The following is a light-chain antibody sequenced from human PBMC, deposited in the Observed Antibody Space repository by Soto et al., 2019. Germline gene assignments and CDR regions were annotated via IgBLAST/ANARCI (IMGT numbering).Light chain of an antibody. CDR2: KVS. CDR1: QSPEYSDGNTY. CDR3: LQGTHWPYT. V-gene: IGKV2-30*01. Sequence: DVVMTQSPLSLPVTLGQPASISCRSSQSPEYSDGNTYLNWFQQRPGQSPRRLIYKVSNRDSGGPDRFRGSESGTDFTLRISSAEAEDVGVYYFLQGTHWPYTFGQGTKLEIK. J-gene: IGKJ2*01.